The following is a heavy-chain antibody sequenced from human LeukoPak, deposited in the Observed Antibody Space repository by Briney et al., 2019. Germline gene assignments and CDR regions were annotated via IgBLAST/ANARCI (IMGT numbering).Heavy chain of an antibody. CDR2: ISSSGSTI. CDR1: GFTFSDYY. J-gene: IGHJ4*02. CDR3: AGVPLHYYDSSGYYY. V-gene: IGHV3-11*01. Sequence: PGGSLRLSCAASGFTFSDYYMSWIRQAPGKGLEWVSYISSSGSTIYYADSVKGRFTISRDNAKNSLYLQMNSLRAEDTAVYYCAGVPLHYYDSSGYYYWGQGTLVTVSS. D-gene: IGHD3-22*01.